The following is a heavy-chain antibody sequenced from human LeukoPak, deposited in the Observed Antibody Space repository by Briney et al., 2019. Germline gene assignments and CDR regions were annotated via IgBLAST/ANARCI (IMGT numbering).Heavy chain of an antibody. Sequence: GASVKVSCKASGYTFTGYYMHWVRQAPGQGLEWMGWINPNSGGTNYAQKFQGRITMTRDTSISTAYMELSRLRSDDTAVYYCARGLNSGSYTQFDPWGQGTLVTFSS. D-gene: IGHD1-26*01. CDR2: INPNSGGT. CDR3: ARGLNSGSYTQFDP. CDR1: GYTFTGYY. J-gene: IGHJ5*02. V-gene: IGHV1-2*02.